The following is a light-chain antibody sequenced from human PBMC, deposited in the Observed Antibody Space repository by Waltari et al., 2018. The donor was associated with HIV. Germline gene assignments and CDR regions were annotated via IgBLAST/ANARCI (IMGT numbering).Light chain of an antibody. CDR1: SSNIGARFD. CDR3: QSYDSSLSGSV. V-gene: IGLV1-40*01. Sequence: SVLTQPPSVSGAPGQRVTIPCPGSSSNIGARFDVHWYQQRPGTAPKLLIYGNNNRPSGVPDRFSGSKSGTSASLAITGLQAEDEADYYCQSYDSSLSGSVFGGGTKLTVL. J-gene: IGLJ2*01. CDR2: GNN.